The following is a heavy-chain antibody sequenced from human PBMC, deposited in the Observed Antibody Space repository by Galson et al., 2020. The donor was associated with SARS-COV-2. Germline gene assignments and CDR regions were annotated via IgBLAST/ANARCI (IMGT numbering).Heavy chain of an antibody. CDR3: ARTARLLEWAELYFDS. CDR1: GDSITSGNYY. J-gene: IGHJ4*02. Sequence: SQTLSLTCPVSGDSITSGNYYWTWIRQPAGRGLEWIGRFHTSGGTNYNPSLNSRVTISVDTSKNQLSLSLTSVTAADTAVYYCARTARLLEWAELYFDSWGQGSLVTVSS. D-gene: IGHD3-3*01. V-gene: IGHV4-61*02. CDR2: FHTSGGT.